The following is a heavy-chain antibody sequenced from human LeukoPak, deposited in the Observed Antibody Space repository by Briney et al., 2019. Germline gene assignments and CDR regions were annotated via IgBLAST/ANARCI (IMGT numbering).Heavy chain of an antibody. V-gene: IGHV1-2*02. CDR2: INSNSGGT. D-gene: IGHD4-17*01. CDR3: ARALLGDYVGNWFDP. CDR1: GYTFTGYY. J-gene: IGHJ5*02. Sequence: ASVKVSCKASGYTFTGYYIPWVRQAPGQGLEWMGWINSNSGGTNYAQKFQGRVTMTRDTSISTAYMELSRLRSDDTAVYYCARALLGDYVGNWFDPWGQGTLVTVSS.